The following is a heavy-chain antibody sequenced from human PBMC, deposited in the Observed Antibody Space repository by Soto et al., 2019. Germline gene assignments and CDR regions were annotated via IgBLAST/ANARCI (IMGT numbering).Heavy chain of an antibody. CDR2: ISSSSSYI. Sequence: EVQLVESGGGLVKPGGSLRLSCAASGFTFSTYSMNWVRQAPGKGLEWVSSISSSSSYIYYADSVKGRFTISRDNAKNSLYLQMNSLRAEDTAVYYCARDHYDSSGYLASLGYWGQGTLVTVSS. V-gene: IGHV3-21*01. D-gene: IGHD3-22*01. CDR3: ARDHYDSSGYLASLGY. J-gene: IGHJ4*02. CDR1: GFTFSTYS.